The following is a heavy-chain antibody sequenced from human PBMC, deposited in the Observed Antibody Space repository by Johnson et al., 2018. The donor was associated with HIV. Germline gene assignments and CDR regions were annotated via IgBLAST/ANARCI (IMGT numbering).Heavy chain of an antibody. CDR1: GFIFSDYG. CDR2: VWYDGNNK. V-gene: IGHV3-33*01. J-gene: IGHJ3*02. CDR3: ARDNGGNSGGALDI. D-gene: IGHD4-23*01. Sequence: QVQLVESGGGVVQPGRSLKLSCVGSGFIFSDYGMHWVRQAPGKGLEWVAAVWYDGNNKYYAKSVKGQFTVFRDNADNTLYLQMNSLRAGDTAVYYCARDNGGNSGGALDIWGQGTMVTVSS.